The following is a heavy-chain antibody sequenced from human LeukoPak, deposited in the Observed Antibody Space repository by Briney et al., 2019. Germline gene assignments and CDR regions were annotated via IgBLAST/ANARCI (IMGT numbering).Heavy chain of an antibody. CDR3: ALFGGMDV. J-gene: IGHJ6*02. V-gene: IGHV3-30*04. CDR2: ISYDGSNK. D-gene: IGHD3-10*02. Sequence: GRSLRLSCAASGFTFSSYAMRCVRQVPGKGLEWVAVISYDGSNKYYADSVKGRFTISRDNSKNTLYLQMNSLRAEDTAVYYCALFGGMDVWGQGTTVTVSS. CDR1: GFTFSSYA.